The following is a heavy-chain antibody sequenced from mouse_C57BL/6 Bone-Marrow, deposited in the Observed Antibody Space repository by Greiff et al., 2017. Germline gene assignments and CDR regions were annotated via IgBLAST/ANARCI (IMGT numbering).Heavy chain of an antibody. CDR2: ISSGGSYT. J-gene: IGHJ1*03. CDR1: GFTFSSYG. V-gene: IGHV5-6*01. CDR3: AGYFDV. Sequence: EVKVVESGGDLVKPGGSLKLSCAASGFTFSSYGMSWVRQTPDKRLEWVATISSGGSYTYYPDSVKGRFTISRDNAKNTLYLQMSSLKSEDTAMYYCAGYFDVWGTGTTVTVSS.